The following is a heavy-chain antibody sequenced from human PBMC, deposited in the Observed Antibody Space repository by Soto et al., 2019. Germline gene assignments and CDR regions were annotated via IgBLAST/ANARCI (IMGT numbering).Heavy chain of an antibody. D-gene: IGHD3-22*01. CDR2: IIPIFGTP. CDR1: GGTFSRNS. CDR3: ARPIQFYFDTSAQAAWFDP. Sequence: QVQLVQSGADVKKPGSSVKVSCKASGGTFSRNSISWVRQAPGQGLEWMGGIIPIFGTPNYAQKFQGRLTSTADESTSTAYIELRSLISDDTAVYYCARPIQFYFDTSAQAAWFDPWGQGTLVTVSS. J-gene: IGHJ5*02. V-gene: IGHV1-69*12.